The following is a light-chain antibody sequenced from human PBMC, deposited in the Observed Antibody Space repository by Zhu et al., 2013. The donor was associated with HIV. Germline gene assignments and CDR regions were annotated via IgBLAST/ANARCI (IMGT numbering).Light chain of an antibody. CDR2: GAS. Sequence: EIVMTQSPATLSVSPGERATLSCRASQSISDNLAWYQHKPGQAPRLLIHGASARATDTPARFSGSGSGTEFTLTISSLQSEDFAVYYCQQYNNWPPYTFGQGTNLEIK. V-gene: IGKV3-15*01. CDR1: QSISDN. J-gene: IGKJ2*01. CDR3: QQYNNWPPYT.